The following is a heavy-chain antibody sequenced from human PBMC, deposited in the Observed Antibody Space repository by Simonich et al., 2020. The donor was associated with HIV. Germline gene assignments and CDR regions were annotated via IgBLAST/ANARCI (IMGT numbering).Heavy chain of an antibody. CDR1: GFTFDDYA. V-gene: IGHV3-9*01. CDR2: IKWNSGSI. CDR3: AKDKGAYYGSGSPVY. Sequence: EVQLVESGGGLVQPGRSLRLSCAASGFTFDDYAMHWVRKAPGKGVGGGLGIKWNSGSIGYADSVKGRFTISRDNAKNSLYLQMNSLRAEDTALYYCAKDKGAYYGSGSPVYWGQGTLVTVSS. J-gene: IGHJ4*02. D-gene: IGHD3-10*01.